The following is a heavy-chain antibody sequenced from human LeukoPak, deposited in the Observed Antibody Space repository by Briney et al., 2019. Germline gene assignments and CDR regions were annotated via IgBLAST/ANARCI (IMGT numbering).Heavy chain of an antibody. CDR3: SIELTMLNTRGYDFDY. CDR2: INENGRTT. V-gene: IGHV3-74*01. J-gene: IGHJ4*02. D-gene: IGHD3-10*02. CDR1: GFTFNSYS. Sequence: PGGSLRLSCAASGFTFNSYSMHWVRHAPGKGLVWVSRINENGRTTRYADSVKGRFTISRDNAKNTLYLQMTSLRAEDTAVYYCSIELTMLNTRGYDFDYCGQGSLVTVSS.